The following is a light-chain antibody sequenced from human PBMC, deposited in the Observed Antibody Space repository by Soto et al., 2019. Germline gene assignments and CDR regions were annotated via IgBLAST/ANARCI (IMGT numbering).Light chain of an antibody. CDR3: QQRSNWIT. CDR1: QSVSNNY. J-gene: IGKJ5*01. CDR2: GAS. Sequence: EIGLTQSPGTLSLSPGERATLSCRASQSVSNNYLAWYQQKPGQAPRLLIYGASYRATGIPARFSGSGSGTDFILTISSLEPEDIAIYYCQQRSNWITFGQGTRLEIK. V-gene: IGKV3-11*01.